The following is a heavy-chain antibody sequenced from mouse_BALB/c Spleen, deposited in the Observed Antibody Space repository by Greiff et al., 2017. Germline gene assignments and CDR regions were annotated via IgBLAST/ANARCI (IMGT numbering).Heavy chain of an antibody. CDR1: GFSLTSYG. Sequence: VKLMESGPGLVAPSQSLSITCTVSGFSLTSYGVHWVRQPPGKGLEWLGVIWAGGSTNYNSALMSRLSISKDNSKSQVFLKMNSLQTDDTAMYYCARGLYGNYVKGAMDYWGQGTSVTVSS. V-gene: IGHV2-9*02. CDR3: ARGLYGNYVKGAMDY. CDR2: IWAGGST. D-gene: IGHD2-1*01. J-gene: IGHJ4*01.